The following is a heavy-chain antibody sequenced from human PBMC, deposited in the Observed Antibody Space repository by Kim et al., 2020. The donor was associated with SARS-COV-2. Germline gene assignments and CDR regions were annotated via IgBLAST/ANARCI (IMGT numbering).Heavy chain of an antibody. Sequence: SETLSLTCTVSGNSISPYYWSWIRQPPGKGLEWIAYISYTGNTDYNPSLKSRVTTSVDTSKNHFSLSLHSVTAADTAVYYCARDIWFGGYYARGAWFDPWGPGTLVIVSS. D-gene: IGHD3-10*01. J-gene: IGHJ5*02. CDR1: GNSISPYY. V-gene: IGHV4-59*13. CDR3: ARDIWFGGYYARGAWFDP. CDR2: ISYTGNT.